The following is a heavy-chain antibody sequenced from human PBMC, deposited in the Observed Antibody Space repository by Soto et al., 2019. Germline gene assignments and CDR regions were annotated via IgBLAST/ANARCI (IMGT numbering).Heavy chain of an antibody. CDR3: ARDRRLDTAMVLNWFDP. V-gene: IGHV1-69*13. D-gene: IGHD5-18*01. J-gene: IGHJ5*02. CDR1: GGTFSSYA. Sequence: GASVKVSCKASGGTFSSYAISWVRQAPGQGLEWMGGIIPIFGTANYAQKFQGRVTITADESTSTAYMELSSLRSEDTAFYYCARDRRLDTAMVLNWFDPWGQGTLVTVSS. CDR2: IIPIFGTA.